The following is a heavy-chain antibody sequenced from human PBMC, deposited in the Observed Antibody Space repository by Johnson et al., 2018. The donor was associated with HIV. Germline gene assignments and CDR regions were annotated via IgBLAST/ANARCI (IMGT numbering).Heavy chain of an antibody. V-gene: IGHV3-20*04. Sequence: VQLVESGGGVVQPGRSLRVSCVASGLIFNNAWMSWVRQAPGKGLEWVSGINWNGGSTGFADTVKGRFTISRDNAENSLYLQMNSLRAEDTALYYCARVGPGHAFDIWGQGTMVTVSS. CDR1: GLIFNNAW. J-gene: IGHJ3*02. CDR3: ARVGPGHAFDI. CDR2: INWNGGST.